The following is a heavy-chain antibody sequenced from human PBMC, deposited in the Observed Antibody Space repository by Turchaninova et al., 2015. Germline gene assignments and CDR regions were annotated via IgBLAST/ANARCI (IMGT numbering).Heavy chain of an antibody. J-gene: IGHJ6*03. Sequence: RLQLRESGPGLVTPSETRSLPSTVQGAPHSSSSYSWGWVRQPPGKGLEWIGSLYYGGSTYYNPSLKSRVTISVDTSKNQFSLKLSSVTAADTAVYYCARVTIGRSGDNYYYYMDVWGKGTTVTVSS. V-gene: IGHV4-39*06. CDR1: GAPHSSSSYS. CDR2: LYYGGST. D-gene: IGHD1-1*01. CDR3: ARVTIGRSGDNYYYYMDV.